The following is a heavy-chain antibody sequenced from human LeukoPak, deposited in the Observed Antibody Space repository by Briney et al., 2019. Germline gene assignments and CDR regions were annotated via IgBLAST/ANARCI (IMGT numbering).Heavy chain of an antibody. Sequence: ASVKVSCKASGYTFTGYYMHWVRQAPGQGLEWMGWINPNSGGTNYAQKFQGRVTMTRDTSISTAYMELSRLRSDDTAVYYCARGPRGTTYYYYYMDVWGQGTLVTVSS. V-gene: IGHV1-2*02. CDR1: GYTFTGYY. CDR2: INPNSGGT. CDR3: ARGPRGTTYYYYYMDV. J-gene: IGHJ6*03. D-gene: IGHD1-7*01.